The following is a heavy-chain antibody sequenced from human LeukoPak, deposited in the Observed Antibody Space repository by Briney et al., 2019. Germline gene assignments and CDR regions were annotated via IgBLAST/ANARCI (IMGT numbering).Heavy chain of an antibody. V-gene: IGHV3-20*04. CDR2: INWNGGST. CDR3: ARRQRAVAGTNYYYYLDV. D-gene: IGHD6-19*01. Sequence: PGGSLRLSCAASGFTFDDYGMSWVRQAPGKGLEWVSGINWNGGSTGYADSVKGRFTISRDNSKNSLYLQMNSLRPEDTAFYYCARRQRAVAGTNYYYYLDVWGKGTTVTVSS. J-gene: IGHJ6*03. CDR1: GFTFDDYG.